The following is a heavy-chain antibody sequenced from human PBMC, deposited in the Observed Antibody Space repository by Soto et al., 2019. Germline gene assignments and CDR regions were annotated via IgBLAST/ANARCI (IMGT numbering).Heavy chain of an antibody. CDR2: IYSGGST. J-gene: IGHJ3*01. Sequence: EVQLVESGGGLIQPGGSLRLSCAASGFTFSSNDMNWVRQAPGKGLEWVSLIYSGGSTYYADSVKGRFTISRDNSKHTLYLQRSSLSAEDTVIYFCATRPLLPGAPWGQGTMVTVSS. CDR1: GFTFSSND. V-gene: IGHV3-53*01. CDR3: ATRPLLPGAP. D-gene: IGHD3-22*01.